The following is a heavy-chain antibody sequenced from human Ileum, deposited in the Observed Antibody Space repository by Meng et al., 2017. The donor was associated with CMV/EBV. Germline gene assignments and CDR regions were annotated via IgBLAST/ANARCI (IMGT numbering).Heavy chain of an antibody. CDR2: IYYSGST. CDR3: ARGSGSYYRYGMDV. D-gene: IGHD3-10*01. V-gene: IGHV4-61*01. Sequence: GSLRLSCTVSGGSVSSGSYYWSWIRQPPGKGLEWIGYIYYSGSTNYNPSLKSRVTISVDTSKNQFSLKLSSVTAADTAVYYCARGSGSYYRYGMDVWGQGTTVTGAS. J-gene: IGHJ6*02. CDR1: GGSVSSGSYY.